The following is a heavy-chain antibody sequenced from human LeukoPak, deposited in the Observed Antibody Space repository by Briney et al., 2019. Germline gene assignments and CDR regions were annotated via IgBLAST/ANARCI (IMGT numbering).Heavy chain of an antibody. CDR3: ARDVGARLPGY. CDR1: GGSFSGYY. CDR2: INHSGST. J-gene: IGHJ4*02. V-gene: IGHV4-34*01. Sequence: SETLSLTCAVYGGSFSGYYWSWIRQPPGKGLEWIGEINHSGSTNYNPSLKSRVTISVDTSKNQFSLKLTSVTAADTAVYYCARDVGARLPGYWGQGTLVTVSS. D-gene: IGHD6-6*01.